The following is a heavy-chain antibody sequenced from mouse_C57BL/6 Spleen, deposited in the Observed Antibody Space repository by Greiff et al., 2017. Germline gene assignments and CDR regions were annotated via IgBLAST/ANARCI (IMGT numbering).Heavy chain of an antibody. V-gene: IGHV1-55*01. J-gene: IGHJ3*01. CDR3: AREEYYYGSSYVGFAY. D-gene: IGHD1-1*01. CDR1: GYTFTSYW. Sequence: QVQLQQSGAELVKPGASVKMSCKASGYTFTSYWITWVKQRPGQGLEWIGDIYPGSGSTNYNEKFKSKATLTVDTSSSTAYMQLSSLTSEDSAVXYCAREEYYYGSSYVGFAYWGQGTLVTVSA. CDR2: IYPGSGST.